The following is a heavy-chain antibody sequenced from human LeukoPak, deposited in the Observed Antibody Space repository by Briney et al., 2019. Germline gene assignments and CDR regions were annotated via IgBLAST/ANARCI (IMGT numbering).Heavy chain of an antibody. CDR2: ISHSGGIT. CDR3: AKDGGRAAAGTVDS. J-gene: IGHJ4*02. D-gene: IGHD6-13*01. V-gene: IGHV3-23*01. Sequence: GGSLRLSCAASGFTFSNYAMNWVRQAPGKGLEWVSMISHSGGITYYADSVKGRFTISRDNSRNTLYLQINSLRADDTAVFYCAKDGGRAAAGTVDSWGQGALVTVSS. CDR1: GFTFSNYA.